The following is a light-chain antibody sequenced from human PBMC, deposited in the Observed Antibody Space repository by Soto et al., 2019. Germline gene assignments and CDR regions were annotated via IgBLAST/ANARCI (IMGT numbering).Light chain of an antibody. V-gene: IGLV1-40*01. CDR3: QSYDSSLSGSV. CDR2: YNT. CDR1: SSNIGAGYG. J-gene: IGLJ3*02. Sequence: QSVLTQPPSVSGAPGQRVTISCTGSSSNIGAGYGVHWYQQLPGTTPKLLIYYNTNRPSGVPDRFSGSKSGTSVYLAITGLQAEDEADYYCQSYDSSLSGSVFGGGTKLTVL.